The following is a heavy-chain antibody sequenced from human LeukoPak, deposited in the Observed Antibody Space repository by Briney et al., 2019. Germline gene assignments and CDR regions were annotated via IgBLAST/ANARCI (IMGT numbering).Heavy chain of an antibody. V-gene: IGHV3-30*03. CDR2: ISYDGSNK. J-gene: IGHJ3*02. D-gene: IGHD2-15*01. CDR3: ARDCTGGTCYDAFDI. CDR1: GFTFSSYG. Sequence: GGSLRLSCAASGFTFSSYGMHWVRQAPGKGLEWVTLISYDGSNKYYADSVKGRFTISRDNSKNTLYLQMNSLRAGDTAVYYCARDCTGGTCYDAFDIWGQGTMVTVSS.